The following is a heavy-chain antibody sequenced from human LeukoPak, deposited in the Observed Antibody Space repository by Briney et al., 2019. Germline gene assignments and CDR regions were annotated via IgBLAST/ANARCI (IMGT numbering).Heavy chain of an antibody. CDR2: ISAYNGNT. J-gene: IGHJ4*02. CDR1: GYTFTSYG. Sequence: GASVKVSCKASGYTFTSYGISWVRQAPGQGLEWMGWISAYNGNTNYAQKLQGRVTMTTDTSTSTAYMELRSLRSEDTAVYYCARCHRGYSYGYAGDYFDYWGQGTLVTVSS. D-gene: IGHD5-18*01. V-gene: IGHV1-18*01. CDR3: ARCHRGYSYGYAGDYFDY.